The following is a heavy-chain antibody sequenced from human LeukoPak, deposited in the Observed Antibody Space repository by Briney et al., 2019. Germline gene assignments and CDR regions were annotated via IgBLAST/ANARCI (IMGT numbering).Heavy chain of an antibody. V-gene: IGHV4-39*07. D-gene: IGHD3-22*01. J-gene: IGHJ5*02. Sequence: SETLSLTCIVSGGSISTSSHYWGWIRQPPGKGLEWIGSIYYSGSTYYNPSLKSRVTISVDTSKNHFSLKLSSVTAADTAVYYCARDSGTYSYDSRGYYAETNWFDPWGQGTLVTVSS. CDR1: GGSISTSSHY. CDR3: ARDSGTYSYDSRGYYAETNWFDP. CDR2: IYYSGST.